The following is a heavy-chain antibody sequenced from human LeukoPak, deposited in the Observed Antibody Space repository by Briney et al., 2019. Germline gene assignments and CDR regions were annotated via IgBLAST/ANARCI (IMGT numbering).Heavy chain of an antibody. Sequence: SVKVSCKASGGTFSSYAISWVRQAPGQGLEWMGGIIPIFGTANYAQKFQGRVTITADESTSTAYMELSSLRSEDTAVYYCARGWRRFWSGPPSYFDPWGQGTLVTVSS. V-gene: IGHV1-69*13. CDR3: ARGWRRFWSGPPSYFDP. D-gene: IGHD3-3*01. CDR2: IIPIFGTA. J-gene: IGHJ5*02. CDR1: GGTFSSYA.